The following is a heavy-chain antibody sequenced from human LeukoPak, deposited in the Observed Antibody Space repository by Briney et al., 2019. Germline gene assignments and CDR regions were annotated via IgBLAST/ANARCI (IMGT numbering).Heavy chain of an antibody. Sequence: GGSLRLSCAASGFTLSSYWMDWVRQAPGKGLVWVSRINSDGSSTSYADPVKGRFTISRDNAKNTLYLQMNSLRAEDTAVYYCARLGSSVVGIPFDYWGQGTLVTVSS. CDR1: GFTLSSYW. D-gene: IGHD3-22*01. CDR2: INSDGSST. J-gene: IGHJ4*02. CDR3: ARLGSSVVGIPFDY. V-gene: IGHV3-74*01.